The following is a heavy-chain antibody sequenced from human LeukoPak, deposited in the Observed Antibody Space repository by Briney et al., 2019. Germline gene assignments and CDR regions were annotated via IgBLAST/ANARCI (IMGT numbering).Heavy chain of an antibody. CDR3: AKDIEDIVVVPAAAFDI. CDR1: GFTFSSYA. CDR2: ISGSGGTT. Sequence: GGSLRLSCAASGFTFSSYAMSWVRQAPGKGLEWGSAISGSGGTTYYADSVKGGFTISRDNYKNTLYLQMNSLRAEDTAVYYCAKDIEDIVVVPAAAFDIWGQGTMVTVSS. D-gene: IGHD2-2*01. V-gene: IGHV3-23*01. J-gene: IGHJ3*02.